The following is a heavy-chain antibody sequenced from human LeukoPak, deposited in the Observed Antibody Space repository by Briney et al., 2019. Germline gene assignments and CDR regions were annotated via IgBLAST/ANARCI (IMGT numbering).Heavy chain of an antibody. V-gene: IGHV3-23*01. CDR1: GYTFSSYA. CDR3: AKEWTMVRGVFDY. D-gene: IGHD3-10*01. J-gene: IGHJ4*02. Sequence: GGSLRLSCAASGYTFSSYAMRWVRQAPGKGLEWVSAIIGSGGSTYYADSVKGRFTISRDNSKNTLYLQMNSPRAEDTAVYYCAKEWTMVRGVFDYWGQGTLVTVSS. CDR2: IIGSGGST.